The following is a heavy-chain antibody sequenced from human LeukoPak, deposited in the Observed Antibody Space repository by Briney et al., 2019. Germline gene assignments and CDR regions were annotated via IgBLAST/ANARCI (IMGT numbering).Heavy chain of an antibody. Sequence: SVKVSCTASGGTFNSYAISWVRQAPGHGLEWMGRIIPMLNIPNYAPKFLGRVTITADKSTSTAYMELTRLTSEDTATYYCARDPHASGSRMRWLDPWGQGTLVTVSS. V-gene: IGHV1-69*04. CDR2: IIPMLNIP. CDR1: GGTFNSYA. J-gene: IGHJ5*02. D-gene: IGHD3-10*01. CDR3: ARDPHASGSRMRWLDP.